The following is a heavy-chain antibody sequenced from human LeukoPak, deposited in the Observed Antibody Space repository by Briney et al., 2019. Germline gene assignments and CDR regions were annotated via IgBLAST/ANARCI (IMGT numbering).Heavy chain of an antibody. V-gene: IGHV1-8*01. CDR3: ARDRMITFGGVIVPGYYYYGMDV. Sequence: AASVKVSCKASGYTFTSYDIHWVRQATGQGLEWMGWMNPNSGNTGYAQKFQGRVTMTRNTSISTAYMELSSLRSEDTAVYYCARDRMITFGGVIVPGYYYYGMDVWGQGTTVTVSS. D-gene: IGHD3-16*02. CDR2: MNPNSGNT. CDR1: GYTFTSYD. J-gene: IGHJ6*02.